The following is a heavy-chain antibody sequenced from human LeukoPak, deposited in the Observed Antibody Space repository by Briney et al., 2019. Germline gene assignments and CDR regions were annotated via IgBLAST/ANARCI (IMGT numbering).Heavy chain of an antibody. CDR3: AKDGAMVGPMDV. V-gene: IGHV3-30*18. CDR1: GFTFSSYG. J-gene: IGHJ6*02. D-gene: IGHD3-10*02. CDR2: ISYDGSNK. Sequence: GGSLRLSCAASGFTFSSYGMHWVRQAPGKGLEWVALISYDGSNKYYADSVKGRFTISRDNSKNTLYLQVNSLRAEDTAAYYCAKDGAMVGPMDVWGQGTTVTVSS.